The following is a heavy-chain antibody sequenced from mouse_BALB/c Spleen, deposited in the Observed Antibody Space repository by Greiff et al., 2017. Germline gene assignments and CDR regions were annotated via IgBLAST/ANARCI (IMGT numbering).Heavy chain of an antibody. D-gene: IGHD1-1*01. CDR2: ISSGGGNT. CDR1: GFTFSSYT. Sequence: EVMLVESGGGLVKPGGSLKLSCAASGFTFSSYTMSWVRQTPEKRLEWVATISSGGGNTYYPDSVKGRFTISRDNAKNNLYLQMSSLRSEDTALYYCARYKDYGSSYDYWGQGTTLTVSS. V-gene: IGHV5-9*03. CDR3: ARYKDYGSSYDY. J-gene: IGHJ2*01.